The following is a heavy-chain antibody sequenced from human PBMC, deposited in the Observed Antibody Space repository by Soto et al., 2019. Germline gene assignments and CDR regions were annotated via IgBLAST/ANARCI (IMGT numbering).Heavy chain of an antibody. CDR3: ARGGPDLATIVSVDY. Sequence: QVQLVQSGAEVKRPGASVKVSCKASGYTFTNYYMHWVRQAPGQGLEWMGVIHYSGATPTYAQKFQGRVTMARDTSTSTVYVELSSLTSEDTAVYYCARGGPDLATIVSVDYWGQGTLVTVSS. CDR1: GYTFTNYY. D-gene: IGHD3-22*01. J-gene: IGHJ4*02. V-gene: IGHV1-46*01. CDR2: IHYSGATP.